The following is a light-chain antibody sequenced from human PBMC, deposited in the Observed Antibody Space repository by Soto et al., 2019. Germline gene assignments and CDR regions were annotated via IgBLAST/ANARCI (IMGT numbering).Light chain of an antibody. Sequence: QSVLTQPASVSGSPGQSITISCTRTSSDVGGYNYVSWYQQHPGKAPKPMIYEVSNRPSGVSNRFSGSKSGNTASLTISGLQAEDEADYYCSSYTSSSTWVFGGGTKLTVL. CDR2: EVS. CDR3: SSYTSSSTWV. V-gene: IGLV2-14*01. J-gene: IGLJ3*02. CDR1: SSDVGGYNY.